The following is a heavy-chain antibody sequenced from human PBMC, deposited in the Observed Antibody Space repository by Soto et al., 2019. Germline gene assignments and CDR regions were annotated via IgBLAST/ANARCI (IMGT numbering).Heavy chain of an antibody. CDR3: AKDSSLDQLVLMVYADLGYYGMDV. D-gene: IGHD2-8*01. CDR1: RFTFSSYG. CDR2: ISYDGSNK. V-gene: IGHV3-30*18. Sequence: PVGSLRLSCAASRFTFSSYGMHWVRLAPGKGLEWVAVISYDGSNKYYADSVKGRFTISRANSKNTLYLQKNSLRDEDTAVYYCAKDSSLDQLVLMVYADLGYYGMDVWGQGTTVTVS. J-gene: IGHJ6*02.